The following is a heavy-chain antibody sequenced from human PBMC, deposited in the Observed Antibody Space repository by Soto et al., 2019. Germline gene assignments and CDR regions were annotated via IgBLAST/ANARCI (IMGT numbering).Heavy chain of an antibody. D-gene: IGHD3-3*01. J-gene: IGHJ4*02. Sequence: EVQLVESGGGLVQPGGSLRLSCAASGFTFSSYWMSWVRQAPGKGLEWVANIKQDGSEKYYVDSVKGRFTISRDNAKNSLYLQMNSRRAEDTAVYYCAREYYDFWSGYYTGQDYWGQGTLVTVSS. CDR3: AREYYDFWSGYYTGQDY. CDR2: IKQDGSEK. CDR1: GFTFSSYW. V-gene: IGHV3-7*01.